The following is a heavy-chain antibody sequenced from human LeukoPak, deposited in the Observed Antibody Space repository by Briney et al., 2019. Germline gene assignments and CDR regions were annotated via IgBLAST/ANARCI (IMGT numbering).Heavy chain of an antibody. CDR1: GFTFSSYA. Sequence: GGSLRLSCAASGFTFSSYAMHWVRQAPGKGLEWVGVIRYDGNNQYYADSVKGQFTISRDNSKNTLYLQMNSLRAEDTAVYYCARGFIAAAVWLRGVAFDIWGQGTMVTVSS. D-gene: IGHD6-13*01. CDR2: IRYDGNNQ. CDR3: ARGFIAAAVWLRGVAFDI. V-gene: IGHV3-30*04. J-gene: IGHJ3*02.